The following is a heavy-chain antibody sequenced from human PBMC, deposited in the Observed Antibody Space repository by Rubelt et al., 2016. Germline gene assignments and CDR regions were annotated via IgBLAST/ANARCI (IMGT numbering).Heavy chain of an antibody. Sequence: QVQLQESGPGLVKPSQTLSLTCTVSGGSISSGGYYCSWIRQHPGKGLEWIGYIYYSGCTCYNPSLKFRVTISVDTCKRQFSRKRRSGTATDTAVYYCTGPEYNWFDHWGQGTLVTVSS. V-gene: IGHV4-31*03. CDR3: TGPEYNWFDH. CDR2: IYYSGCT. CDR1: GGSISSGGYY. J-gene: IGHJ5*02.